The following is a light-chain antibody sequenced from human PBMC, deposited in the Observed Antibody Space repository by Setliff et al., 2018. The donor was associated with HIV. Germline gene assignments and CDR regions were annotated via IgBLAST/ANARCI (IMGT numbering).Light chain of an antibody. V-gene: IGLV3-1*01. J-gene: IGLJ2*01. CDR2: QDI. CDR1: KLGDRY. CDR3: QAWDSRTVV. Sequence: SYELTQPHSVSVATAQTASITCSGQKLGDRYVSWYQQKPRQSPVLVMYQDIKRPSGIPERFPGSNSGNRATLTISGTQAMDEADYYCQAWDSRTVVFGGGTKVTVL.